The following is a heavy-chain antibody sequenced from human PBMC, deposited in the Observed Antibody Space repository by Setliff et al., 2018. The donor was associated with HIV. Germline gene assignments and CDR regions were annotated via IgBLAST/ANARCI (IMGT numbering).Heavy chain of an antibody. D-gene: IGHD5-12*01. CDR1: GFAFSSHQ. V-gene: IGHV3-7*01. Sequence: PGGSLRLSCAASGFAFSSHQMSWVRQAPGKGLEWVAKIRQDGTDKYYVDSVKGRFTISRDNAKNSLYLQMNSLRAEDTAIYYCARYGRSGYDLNFDYWGQGTLVTVSS. CDR3: ARYGRSGYDLNFDY. CDR2: IRQDGTDK. J-gene: IGHJ4*02.